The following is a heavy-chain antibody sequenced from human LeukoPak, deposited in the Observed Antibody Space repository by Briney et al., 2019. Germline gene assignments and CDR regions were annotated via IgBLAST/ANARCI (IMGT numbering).Heavy chain of an antibody. CDR1: GFTFSTNP. V-gene: IGHV3-23*01. CDR3: VKEHVDRAFTRSFEI. CDR2: ISPDNT. D-gene: IGHD3-10*01. Sequence: GGSLRLSCAASGFTFSTNPMSWVRQAPGKGLKWVSAISPDNTYYADSVKGRLTISRDDSKNTVYLQMNSPRAEDTARYYCVKEHVDRAFTRSFEIWGQGTVVTVSS. J-gene: IGHJ3*02.